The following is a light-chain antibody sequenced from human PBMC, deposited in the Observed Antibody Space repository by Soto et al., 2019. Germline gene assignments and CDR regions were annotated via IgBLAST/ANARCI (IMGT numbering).Light chain of an antibody. Sequence: EIVLTQSPATLSLSPGERATLSCRASQSVSSYLAWYQQKPGQAPGLLIYDASNRATGIPARFSGSGSGTDFTLTISSLEPEDFATYYCQHYNSYSEAFGQGTKVDIK. V-gene: IGKV3-11*01. CDR2: DAS. J-gene: IGKJ1*01. CDR1: QSVSSY. CDR3: QHYNSYSEA.